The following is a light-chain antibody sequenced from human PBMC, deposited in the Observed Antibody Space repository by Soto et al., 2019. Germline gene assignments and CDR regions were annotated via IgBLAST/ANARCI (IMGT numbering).Light chain of an antibody. J-gene: IGKJ1*01. CDR1: ANIGEW. CDR2: EVS. Sequence: DIQMTQSPSTLSASVGDRVTISCRATANIGEWLAWYQQKPGKAPKLLIYEVSHLQSGVPSRFIGGGFGTEFTLTITSLQPEDFATYYCQQFSEDPTFGQGTKVDIK. V-gene: IGKV1-5*01. CDR3: QQFSEDPT.